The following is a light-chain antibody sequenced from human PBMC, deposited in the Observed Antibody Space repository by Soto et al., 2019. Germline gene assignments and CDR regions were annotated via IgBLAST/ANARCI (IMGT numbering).Light chain of an antibody. CDR1: QSVNSN. V-gene: IGKV3-20*01. Sequence: EIVMTQSPPTLSVSPGERATLSCRASQSVNSNLAWYQQKPGQAPRLLIYGASSRATGIPDRFSGSGSGTDFTLTISRLEPEDFAVYYCQQYGRSPWAFGQGTKVDI. CDR2: GAS. J-gene: IGKJ1*01. CDR3: QQYGRSPWA.